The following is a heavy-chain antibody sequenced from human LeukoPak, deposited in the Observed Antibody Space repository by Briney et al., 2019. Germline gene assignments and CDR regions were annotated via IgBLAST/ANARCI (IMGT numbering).Heavy chain of an antibody. D-gene: IGHD1-26*01. J-gene: IGHJ3*02. CDR1: GFTFSSYS. Sequence: GGSLRLSCAASGFTFSSYSMNWVRQAPGKGLEWVSSISSSSSYIYYADSVKGRFTISRDNAKNSLYLQMNSLRAEDTAVYYCARDSVGATTSPDAFGIWGQGTMVTVSS. CDR2: ISSSSSYI. V-gene: IGHV3-21*01. CDR3: ARDSVGATTSPDAFGI.